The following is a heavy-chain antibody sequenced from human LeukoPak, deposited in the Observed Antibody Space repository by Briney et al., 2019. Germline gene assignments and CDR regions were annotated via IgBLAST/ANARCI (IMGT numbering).Heavy chain of an antibody. Sequence: PGGSLRLSCAASGFTFSSYSMNWVRQAPGQGLEWVSYISSSSSTIYYADPVKGRFTISRDTAKNSLYLQMNSLRAEDTAVYYCAREGSYNWNDEGPFDYWGQGTLVTVSS. D-gene: IGHD1-1*01. V-gene: IGHV3-48*01. CDR3: AREGSYNWNDEGPFDY. J-gene: IGHJ4*02. CDR1: GFTFSSYS. CDR2: ISSSSSTI.